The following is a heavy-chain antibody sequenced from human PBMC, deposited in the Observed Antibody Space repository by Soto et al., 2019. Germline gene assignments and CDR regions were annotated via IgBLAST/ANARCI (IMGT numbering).Heavy chain of an antibody. CDR3: AIHFYYGSGSYYAVDY. CDR2: ISASGGST. V-gene: IGHV3-23*01. D-gene: IGHD3-10*01. Sequence: EVQLLESGGGLVQPGGSLRLSCVVSGFTFNNYAMNWVRQAPGKGLEWVSGISASGGSTYYAASVKGRFTISRDSSKHTLYLQMNSLRADDTAIYYWAIHFYYGSGSYYAVDYWGQGTLVTVSS. J-gene: IGHJ4*02. CDR1: GFTFNNYA.